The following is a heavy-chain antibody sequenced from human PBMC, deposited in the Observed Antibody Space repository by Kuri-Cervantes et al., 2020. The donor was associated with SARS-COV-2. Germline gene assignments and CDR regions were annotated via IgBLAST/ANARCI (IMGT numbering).Heavy chain of an antibody. V-gene: IGHV4-59*08. CDR2: IYYSGST. CDR1: GGSISSYY. D-gene: IGHD3-3*01. J-gene: IGHJ4*02. CDR3: VRHPAIFGVVRYPDY. Sequence: GSLRLSCTVSGGSISSYYWSWIRQPPGKGLEWIGYIYYSGSTNYNPSLKSRVTISVDTSKNQFSLKLSSVTAADTAVYYCVRHPAIFGVVRYPDYWGQGTLVTVSS.